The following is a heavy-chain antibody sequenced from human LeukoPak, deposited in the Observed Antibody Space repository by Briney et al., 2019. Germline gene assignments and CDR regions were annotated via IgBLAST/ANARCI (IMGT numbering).Heavy chain of an antibody. Sequence: KPGGSLRLPCAASGFTFSSYSMNWVRQAPGKGLEWVSSISSSSSKIYYADSVKGRFTISRDNAKNSLYLQMNGLRAEDTAVYYCAASSLRGYSYGYFDCWGQGTLLTVSS. CDR3: AASSLRGYSYGYFDC. CDR2: ISSSSSKI. V-gene: IGHV3-21*01. D-gene: IGHD5-18*01. CDR1: GFTFSSYS. J-gene: IGHJ4*02.